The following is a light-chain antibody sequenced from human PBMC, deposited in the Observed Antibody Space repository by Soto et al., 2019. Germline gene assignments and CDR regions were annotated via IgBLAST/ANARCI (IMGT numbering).Light chain of an antibody. CDR1: SSDIGGYNY. CDR3: SSYTSSNTLV. Sequence: QSVLTQPASVSGSPGQSITISCTGGSSDIGGYNYVPWFQQHPGKAPKLMIYEVTNRPSGVSNRFSGSKSGSTASLTISGLQAEDEADYYCSSYTSSNTLVFGTGTRSPS. CDR2: EVT. V-gene: IGLV2-14*01. J-gene: IGLJ1*01.